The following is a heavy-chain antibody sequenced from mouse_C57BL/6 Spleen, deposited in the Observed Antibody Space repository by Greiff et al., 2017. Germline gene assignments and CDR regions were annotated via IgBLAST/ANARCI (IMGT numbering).Heavy chain of an antibody. CDR1: GYSITSGYY. V-gene: IGHV3-6*01. Sequence: DVKLQESGPGLVKPSQSLSLTCSVTGYSITSGYYWNWIRQFPGNKLEWMGYISYDGSNNYNPSLKNRISITRDTSKNQFFLKLNSVTTEDTATYYCARGTTVVKYYFDYWGQGTTLTVSS. J-gene: IGHJ2*01. CDR2: ISYDGSN. CDR3: ARGTTVVKYYFDY. D-gene: IGHD1-1*01.